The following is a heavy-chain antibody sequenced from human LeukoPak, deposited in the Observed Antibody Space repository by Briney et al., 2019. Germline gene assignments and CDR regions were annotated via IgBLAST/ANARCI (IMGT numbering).Heavy chain of an antibody. V-gene: IGHV1-2*02. D-gene: IGHD3-10*01. CDR3: ATNILVRDIINWFDP. J-gene: IGHJ5*02. CDR2: IKPNSGGT. CDR1: GYSFADYY. Sequence: ASVKVSCKASGYSFADYYMHWVRQAPGQGLEWMGWIKPNSGGTRSAQKFQGRVTMTRDTSISTAYMELSSLRYDDTAVYYCATNILVRDIINWFDPWGQGALVTVSS.